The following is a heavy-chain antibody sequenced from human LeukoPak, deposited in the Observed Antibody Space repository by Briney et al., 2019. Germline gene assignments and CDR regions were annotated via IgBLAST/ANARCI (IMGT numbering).Heavy chain of an antibody. CDR2: IKQDGSEK. D-gene: IGHD3-22*01. CDR3: ARGGRRYYYDSSGYYPADY. J-gene: IGHJ4*02. V-gene: IGHV3-7*01. CDR1: GFTFSSYW. Sequence: GGSLRLSCAASGFTFSSYWMSWVRQAPGKGLEWVANIKQDGSEKYYVDSVKGRFTISRDNAKNSLYLQMNSLRAEDTAVYYCARGGRRYYYDSSGYYPADYWVQGTLVTVSS.